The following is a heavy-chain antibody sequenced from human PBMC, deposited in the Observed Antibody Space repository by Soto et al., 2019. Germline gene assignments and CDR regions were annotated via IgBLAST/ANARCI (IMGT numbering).Heavy chain of an antibody. CDR1: GFTFSSYA. Sequence: EVQLLETGGGLVQPGGSLRLSCAATGFTFSSYAMSWVRQAPGKGLEWVSAISGSGGSTYYADSVKGRFTISRDNSKNTLYLQMNSLRAEDTAVYYCARRSSGWYFDYWGQGTLVTVSS. V-gene: IGHV3-23*01. CDR2: ISGSGGST. CDR3: ARRSSGWYFDY. J-gene: IGHJ4*02. D-gene: IGHD6-19*01.